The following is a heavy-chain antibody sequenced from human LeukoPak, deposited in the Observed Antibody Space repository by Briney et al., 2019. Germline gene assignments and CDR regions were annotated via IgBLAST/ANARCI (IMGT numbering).Heavy chain of an antibody. Sequence: GGSLRLSCVASGFTFTTYAMNWVRQAPGKGLEWVSGISGSGGNTFNVDSVKGRFTTSRDNSKNTLYLQMNSLRAEDTAVYYCALGRSSSWYADYWGQGTLVTVSS. CDR3: ALGRSSSWYADY. D-gene: IGHD6-13*01. J-gene: IGHJ4*02. CDR2: ISGSGGNT. CDR1: GFTFTTYA. V-gene: IGHV3-23*01.